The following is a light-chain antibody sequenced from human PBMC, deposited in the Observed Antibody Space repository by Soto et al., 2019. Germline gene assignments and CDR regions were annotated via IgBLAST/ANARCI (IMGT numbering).Light chain of an antibody. CDR2: GAS. CDR3: QQYGSSPPWT. J-gene: IGKJ1*01. V-gene: IGKV3-20*01. CDR1: QSVSSSY. Sequence: EIVLTQSPGTLSLSPGERATLSCRASQSVSSSYLAWYQQKPGQAPRLLIYGASSRATGIPDRFSGSVSGTGFTLTISRLEPEDFAVYYGQQYGSSPPWTFGQGTKVEIK.